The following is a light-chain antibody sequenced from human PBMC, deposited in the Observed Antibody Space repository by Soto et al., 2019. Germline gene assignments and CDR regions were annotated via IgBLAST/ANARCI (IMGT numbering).Light chain of an antibody. J-gene: IGKJ4*01. CDR3: MQALQTPT. CDR2: LGS. Sequence: DIVMTQSPLSLPVTPGEPASISCRSSQSLLHRNGYNYLDWYLQKPGQSPQLLIYLGSNRASGVPDRFSGSGSGTDVTLKISRVEAEDVGVYYCMQALQTPTFGGGTKVEIK. V-gene: IGKV2-28*01. CDR1: QSLLHRNGYNY.